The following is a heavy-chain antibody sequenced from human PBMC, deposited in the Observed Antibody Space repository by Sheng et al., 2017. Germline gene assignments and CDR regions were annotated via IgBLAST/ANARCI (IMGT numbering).Heavy chain of an antibody. CDR1: GFTFSSYE. J-gene: IGHJ6*02. V-gene: IGHV3-48*03. CDR2: ISSSGSTI. CDR3: ARSPSKPGGMDV. Sequence: EVQLVESGGGLVQPGGSLRLSCAASGFTFSSYEMNWVRQAPGKGLEXVSYISSSGSTIYYADSVKGRFTISRDNAKNSLYLQMNSLRAEDTAVYYCARSPSKPGGMDVWGQGTTVTVSS.